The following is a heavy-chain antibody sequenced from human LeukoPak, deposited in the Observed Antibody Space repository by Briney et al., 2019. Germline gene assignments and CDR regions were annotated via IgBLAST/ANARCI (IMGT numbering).Heavy chain of an antibody. D-gene: IGHD6-13*01. J-gene: IGHJ3*02. CDR1: GGSISSYY. CDR3: ATWIAAAGYYAFDI. V-gene: IGHV4-4*07. Sequence: SETLSLTCIVPGGSISSYYWSWIRQPAGKGLEWIGRIYTSGSTNYNPSLKSRVTMSVDTSKNQFSLKLSSVTAADTAVYYCATWIAAAGYYAFDIWGQGTMVTVSS. CDR2: IYTSGST.